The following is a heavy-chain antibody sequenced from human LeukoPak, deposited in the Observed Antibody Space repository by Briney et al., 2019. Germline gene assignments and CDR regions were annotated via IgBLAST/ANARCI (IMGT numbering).Heavy chain of an antibody. CDR2: IWYDGSNK. V-gene: IGHV3-33*01. Sequence: PGGSLRLSCAASGFTFSNYGMHWVRQAPGKGLEWVAAIWYDGSNKYYGDSVKGRFTISRDNSKNTLYLQMNSLRAEDAAVYYCARDLAAAGTWFDPWGQGTLVTVSS. J-gene: IGHJ5*02. D-gene: IGHD6-13*01. CDR1: GFTFSNYG. CDR3: ARDLAAAGTWFDP.